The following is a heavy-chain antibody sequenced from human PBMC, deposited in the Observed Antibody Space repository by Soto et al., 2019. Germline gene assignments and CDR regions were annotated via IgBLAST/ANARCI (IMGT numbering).Heavy chain of an antibody. V-gene: IGHV4-59*01. D-gene: IGHD2-15*01. CDR3: ASRNSGGNWLDP. CDR2: ISNSGST. J-gene: IGHJ5*02. Sequence: WTWIRQPPGQGLEWIGYISNSGSTNYNPSLKSRITISADTSKNQFSLKLNFVSAADTAVYYCASRNSGGNWLDPWGQGTLVTVSS.